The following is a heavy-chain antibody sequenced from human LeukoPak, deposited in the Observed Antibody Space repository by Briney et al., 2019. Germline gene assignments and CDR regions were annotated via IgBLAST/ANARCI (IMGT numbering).Heavy chain of an antibody. V-gene: IGHV5-10-1*01. CDR2: IDPSDSYT. Sequence: GESLKISCKGSGYSFTSYWISWVRQMPGKGLEWMGRIDPSDSYTNYSPSFQGRVTISADKSISTAYLQWSSLKASDTAMYYCARRGPSAEWFDPWGQGTLVIVSS. J-gene: IGHJ5*02. D-gene: IGHD6-25*01. CDR1: GYSFTSYW. CDR3: ARRGPSAEWFDP.